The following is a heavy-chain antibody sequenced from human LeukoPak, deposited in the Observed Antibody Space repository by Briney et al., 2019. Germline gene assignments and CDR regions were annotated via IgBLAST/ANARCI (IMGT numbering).Heavy chain of an antibody. CDR2: IYYSGST. Sequence: TSETLSLTCTVSGGSISSYYWSWIRQPPGKGLEWIGYIYYSGSTNYNPSLKSRVTISVDTSKNQFSLKLSSVTAADTAVYYCARHRRHYDISTGYYAGPLDIWGQGTMVTVSS. CDR1: GGSISSYY. CDR3: ARHRRHYDISTGYYAGPLDI. V-gene: IGHV4-59*08. J-gene: IGHJ3*02. D-gene: IGHD3-9*01.